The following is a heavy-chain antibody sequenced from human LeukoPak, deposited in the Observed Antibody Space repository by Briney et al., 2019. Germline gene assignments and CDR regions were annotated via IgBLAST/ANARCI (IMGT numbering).Heavy chain of an antibody. CDR3: AKDGRITMIVVDNWFDP. CDR2: ISYDGSNK. CDR1: GFTFSSYG. J-gene: IGHJ5*02. D-gene: IGHD3-22*01. V-gene: IGHV3-30*18. Sequence: GRSLRLSCAASGFTFSSYGMHWVRQAPGKGLEWVAVISYDGSNKYYADSVKGRFTISRDNSKNTLYLQMNSLRAEDTAVYYCAKDGRITMIVVDNWFDPWGQGTLVTVSS.